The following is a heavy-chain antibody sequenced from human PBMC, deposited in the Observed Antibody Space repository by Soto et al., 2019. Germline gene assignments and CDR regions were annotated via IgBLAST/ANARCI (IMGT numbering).Heavy chain of an antibody. V-gene: IGHV1-8*02. CDR3: ARERTYFGAY. Sequence: QVQLVQSGAEVKKPGASVKVSCKASGYTFTSYDINWVRQATGQGLEWMGSMNPNSGNTGYAQKFQGRVTMTRNTSISTADTELSSLGSEDTAVYYCARERTYFGAYWGQGTLVTVSS. CDR1: GYTFTSYD. D-gene: IGHD2-21*01. CDR2: MNPNSGNT. J-gene: IGHJ4*02.